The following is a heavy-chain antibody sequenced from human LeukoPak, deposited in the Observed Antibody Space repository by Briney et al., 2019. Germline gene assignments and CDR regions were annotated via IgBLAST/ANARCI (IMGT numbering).Heavy chain of an antibody. CDR3: AKSWSAVTPNWFDP. J-gene: IGHJ5*02. V-gene: IGHV3-23*01. D-gene: IGHD2-15*01. Sequence: GGSLRLSCAASGFTFSSYVMSWVRQAPGKGLEWVSGISGSAGSTYYADSVKGRFTISRDNSKYTLYLQMNSLRADDTAVYYCAKSWSAVTPNWFDPWGQGTLVTVSS. CDR1: GFTFSSYV. CDR2: ISGSAGST.